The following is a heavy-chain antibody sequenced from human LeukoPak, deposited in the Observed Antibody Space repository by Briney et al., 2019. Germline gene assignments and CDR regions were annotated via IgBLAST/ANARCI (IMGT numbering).Heavy chain of an antibody. D-gene: IGHD7-27*01. J-gene: IGHJ4*02. CDR1: GFTFSNAW. CDR3: GRGHWGLDY. Sequence: GGSLRLSCAASGFTFSNAWMSWVRQAPGKGLEWVGRIKSKTDGGTTDYAAPVKGRFTISRDNAKSSLYLQMNSLRAEDTAVYYCGRGHWGLDYWGQGALVTVSS. V-gene: IGHV3-15*01. CDR2: IKSKTDGGTT.